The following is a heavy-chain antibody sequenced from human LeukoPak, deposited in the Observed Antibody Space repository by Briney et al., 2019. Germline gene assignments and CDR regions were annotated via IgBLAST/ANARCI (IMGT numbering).Heavy chain of an antibody. CDR1: GFTFSSYG. Sequence: GGSLRLSCAASGFTFSSYGMHWVRQAPGKGLEWVAVISYDGSNKYYADSVKGRFTISRDNSKNTLYLQMNSLRAEDTAVYYCASRYSSSWYRGGRLDYWGQGTLVTVSS. J-gene: IGHJ4*02. D-gene: IGHD6-13*01. CDR2: ISYDGSNK. CDR3: ASRYSSSWYRGGRLDY. V-gene: IGHV3-30*03.